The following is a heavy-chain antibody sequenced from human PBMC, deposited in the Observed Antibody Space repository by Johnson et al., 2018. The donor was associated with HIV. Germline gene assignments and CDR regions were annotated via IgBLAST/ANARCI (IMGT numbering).Heavy chain of an antibody. Sequence: VQLVESGGGVVQPGGSLRLSCAASGFTFSNAWMSWVRQAPGQGLECVANINQAGSEQYSVDSVQGPYPISRDNSKNTLYLQMNSLRAEDTAVYYCVRGPRVSMIAVLDIGGQGTMVTVSS. CDR1: GFTFSNAW. V-gene: IGHV3-7*01. CDR3: VRGPRVSMIAVLDI. J-gene: IGHJ3*02. CDR2: INQAGSEQ. D-gene: IGHD3-22*01.